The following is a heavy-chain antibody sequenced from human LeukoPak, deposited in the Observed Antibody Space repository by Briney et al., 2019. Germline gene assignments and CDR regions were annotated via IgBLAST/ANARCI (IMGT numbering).Heavy chain of an antibody. CDR2: IHRAGRT. CDR3: GKTDIYFNPIDY. J-gene: IGHJ4*02. CDR1: GVSISSSEW. V-gene: IGHV4-4*02. Sequence: SGTLSLTCAVSGVSISSSEWWIWVRQPPGQGLEWIGEIHRAGRTRYNPSLKSRVTISMDYPKNQFSLKLTSVTAADTAIYYCGKTDIYFNPIDYWGPGSLVTVSS. D-gene: IGHD3-9*01.